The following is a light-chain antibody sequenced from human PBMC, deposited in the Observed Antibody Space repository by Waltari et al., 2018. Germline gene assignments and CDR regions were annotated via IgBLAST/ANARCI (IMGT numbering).Light chain of an antibody. CDR1: QSLLRSTGYNF. Sequence: DIVMTQSPLSLSVTPGEPASISCRSSQSLLRSTGYNFLDWYVQKPGQPPQLLISLGSDRASGVPDRFSGRGTGTDFTLKISRVEAEDVGIYYCMQALHTPTTFGPGTKVDIK. J-gene: IGKJ3*01. V-gene: IGKV2-28*01. CDR2: LGS. CDR3: MQALHTPTT.